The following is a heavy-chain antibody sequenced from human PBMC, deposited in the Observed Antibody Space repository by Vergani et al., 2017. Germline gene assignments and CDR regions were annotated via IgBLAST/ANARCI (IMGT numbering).Heavy chain of an antibody. J-gene: IGHJ1*01. D-gene: IGHD3-22*01. V-gene: IGHV3-15*01. CDR2: IKSKTDGGTT. Sequence: EVQLVESGGGLVKPGGSLRLSCAASVFTFSNAWMSWVRQAPGKGLECVGRIKSKTDGGTTDFSATVKGRYTISRDDSKCTLYLQMNSLKTEDTAVYYCTTDLVYYDSSGYYFVNWAEYFQHWGEGRLVTVSS. CDR3: TTDLVYYDSSGYYFVNWAEYFQH. CDR1: VFTFSNAW.